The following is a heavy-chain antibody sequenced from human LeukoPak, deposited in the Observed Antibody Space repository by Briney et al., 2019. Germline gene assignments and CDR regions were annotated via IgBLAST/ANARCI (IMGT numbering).Heavy chain of an antibody. CDR1: GGSISSSSYY. J-gene: IGHJ4*02. CDR2: IYTSGST. D-gene: IGHD3-22*01. CDR3: ARVGYYDSSGYVDY. V-gene: IGHV4-61*02. Sequence: SETLSLTCTVSGGSISSSSYYWGWIRQPPGKGLEWIGRIYTSGSTNYNPSLKSRVTISVDTSKNQFSLKLSSVTAADTAVYYCARVGYYDSSGYVDYWGQGTLVTVSS.